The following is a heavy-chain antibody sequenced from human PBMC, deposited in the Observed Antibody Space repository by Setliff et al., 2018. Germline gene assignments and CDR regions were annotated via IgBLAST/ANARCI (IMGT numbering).Heavy chain of an antibody. D-gene: IGHD3-9*01. J-gene: IGHJ6*03. CDR2: IYYSGST. CDR1: GGSISSHY. CDR3: ARARWLPLLDYYMDV. V-gene: IGHV4-59*11. Sequence: SETLSLTCTVSGGSISSHYWSWIRQPPGKGLEWIGYIYYSGSTNYNPSLKSRVTISVDTSKNQFSLKLSSVTAADTAVYYCARARWLPLLDYYMDVWGKGTTVTVSS.